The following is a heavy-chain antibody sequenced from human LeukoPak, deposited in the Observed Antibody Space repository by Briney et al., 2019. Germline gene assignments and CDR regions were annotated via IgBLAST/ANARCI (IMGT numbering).Heavy chain of an antibody. J-gene: IGHJ3*02. V-gene: IGHV3-23*01. CDR1: GFTFSTYP. Sequence: GGSLRLSCAASGFTFSTYPMYWVRQAPGKAPEWVSGISGSGGSTYSADSVKGRFTISRDNSKNTLYLQMNTLRAEDTAVYYCARSIYASGSFYTFDIWGQGTMVTVSS. CDR2: ISGSGGST. CDR3: ARSIYASGSFYTFDI. D-gene: IGHD3-10*01.